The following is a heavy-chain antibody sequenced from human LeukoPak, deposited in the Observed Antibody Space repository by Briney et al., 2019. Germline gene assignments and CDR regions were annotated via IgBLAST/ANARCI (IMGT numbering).Heavy chain of an antibody. J-gene: IGHJ4*02. CDR3: ARPRGCGSSRCNNFDY. CDR2: ISSSGSTR. D-gene: IGHD2-2*01. CDR1: GFTFSSYE. V-gene: IGHV3-48*03. Sequence: GGSLRLSCAASGFTFSSYEMYWVRQAPGKGLEWVSYISSSGSTRYYVDSVKGRFTISRDNAKNSLNLQMNSLRVEDTAVYYCARPRGCGSSRCNNFDYWGQGTLVTASS.